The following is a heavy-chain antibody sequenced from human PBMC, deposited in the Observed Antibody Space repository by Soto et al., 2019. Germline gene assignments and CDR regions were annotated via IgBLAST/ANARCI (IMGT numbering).Heavy chain of an antibody. D-gene: IGHD1-1*01. CDR1: GGSISSYY. CDR3: ARGYSRYGMDV. J-gene: IGHJ6*02. V-gene: IGHV4-59*01. CDR2: IYYSGST. Sequence: SETLSLTCTVSGGSISSYYWSWIRQPPGKGLEWIGYIYYSGSTNYNPSLKSRVTISVDTSKNQFSLKLSSVTAADTAVCYCARGYSRYGMDVWGQGTTVTVSS.